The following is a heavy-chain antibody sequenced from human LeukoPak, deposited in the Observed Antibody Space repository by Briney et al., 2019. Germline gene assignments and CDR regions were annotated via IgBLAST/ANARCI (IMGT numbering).Heavy chain of an antibody. D-gene: IGHD2-2*01. CDR1: GGSISSYY. J-gene: IGHJ6*02. Sequence: SETLSLTCTVSGGSISSYYWSWIRQPPGKGLEWIGYIYYSGSTNYNPSLKSRVTISVDTSKNQFSLKVNSVTAADTAVYYCARDAGHQLSRRNYYAMDVWGQGTTVTVSS. CDR3: ARDAGHQLSRRNYYAMDV. CDR2: IYYSGST. V-gene: IGHV4-59*12.